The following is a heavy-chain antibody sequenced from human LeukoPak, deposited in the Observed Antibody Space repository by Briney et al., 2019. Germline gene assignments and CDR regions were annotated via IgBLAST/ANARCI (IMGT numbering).Heavy chain of an antibody. CDR1: GLSLTSYA. J-gene: IGHJ4*02. Sequence: PGRSLRLSCAASGLSLTSYAMSWDRPAPGNGLAWVSAISGSAGSTYYADTVKGRFTLSTDNSKNTPYLQMNSLRAEDTPVYYCAKASDYVWGSYRPRPYDDWGQGTLVTVSS. D-gene: IGHD3-16*02. CDR3: AKASDYVWGSYRPRPYDD. V-gene: IGHV3-23*01. CDR2: ISGSAGST.